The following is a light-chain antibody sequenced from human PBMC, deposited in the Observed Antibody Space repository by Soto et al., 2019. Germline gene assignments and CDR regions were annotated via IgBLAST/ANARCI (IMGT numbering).Light chain of an antibody. CDR2: EVS. V-gene: IGLV2-23*02. CDR3: GSTVRGYV. Sequence: QSVLNQPASVSGSPGQSVTISCTATSSDVENYKLVSWYQQHPGKAPKLIIYEVSKRPSGVSNRFSGSKSANTASLIISGLQPEDEADYYCGSTVRGYVFGTGTKVT. J-gene: IGLJ1*01. CDR1: SSDVENYKL.